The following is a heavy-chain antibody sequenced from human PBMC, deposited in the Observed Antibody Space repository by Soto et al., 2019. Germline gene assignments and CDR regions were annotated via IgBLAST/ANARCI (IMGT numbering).Heavy chain of an antibody. V-gene: IGHV3-7*01. J-gene: IGHJ4*02. CDR3: ATAISSPFSNFDS. D-gene: IGHD2-2*01. Sequence: LSYERCGLQLSSYAMQRVRQDPGMGLEWVAGIKEDESEEVYVDSVKGRFSISRDNAKNSLYLQLNSLRAEDTAVYYCATAISSPFSNFDSWGQGSLVTVSS. CDR2: IKEDESEE. CDR1: GLQLSSYA.